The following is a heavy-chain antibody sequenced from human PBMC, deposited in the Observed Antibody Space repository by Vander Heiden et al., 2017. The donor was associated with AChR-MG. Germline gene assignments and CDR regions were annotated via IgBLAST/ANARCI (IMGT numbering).Heavy chain of an antibody. CDR2: INHSGST. J-gene: IGHJ4*02. CDR1: GGSFSGYY. V-gene: IGHV4-34*01. Sequence: QVQLQQWGAGLLKPSETLSLTCAVYGGSFSGYYWSWIRQPPGKGLEWVGEINHSGSTSYNPSLKSRVTILVDTSKNQFSLKLTSVTAADTAVYYCARGPHELRQLSSNFDYWGQGNLVTVSS. CDR3: ARGPHELRQLSSNFDY. D-gene: IGHD1-7*01.